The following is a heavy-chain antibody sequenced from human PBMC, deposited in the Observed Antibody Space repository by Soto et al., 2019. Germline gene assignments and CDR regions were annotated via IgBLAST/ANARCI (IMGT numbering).Heavy chain of an antibody. CDR3: ARGKWGVKSYYYYGMDV. D-gene: IGHD3-10*01. CDR1: GYTFTSYD. CDR2: MNPNSGNT. Sequence: QVQLVQSGAEVKKPGASVKVSCKASGYTFTSYDINWVRQATGQGLEWMGWMNPNSGNTGYAQKFQGRVTMTRNTSISTAYMELSSLRSEDTAVYYCARGKWGVKSYYYYGMDVWGQGTTVTVAS. V-gene: IGHV1-8*01. J-gene: IGHJ6*02.